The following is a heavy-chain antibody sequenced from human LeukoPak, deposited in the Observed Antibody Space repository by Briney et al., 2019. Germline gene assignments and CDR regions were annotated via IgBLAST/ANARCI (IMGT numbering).Heavy chain of an antibody. CDR1: GLTFSSYA. D-gene: IGHD6-13*01. J-gene: IGHJ3*02. Sequence: GGSLKLSCTASGLTFSSYAMSWVRQAPGKGLEWVSTISGSGGSTYYTDSVKGRFTISRDNSKNTLYLQMNSLRAEDTAVYYCAKDRKLVQDAFDIWGQGTMVTVSS. V-gene: IGHV3-23*01. CDR3: AKDRKLVQDAFDI. CDR2: ISGSGGST.